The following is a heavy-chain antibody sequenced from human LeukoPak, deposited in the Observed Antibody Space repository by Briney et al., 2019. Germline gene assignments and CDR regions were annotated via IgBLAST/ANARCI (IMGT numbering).Heavy chain of an antibody. Sequence: PSQTLSLTCTVSGGSISSGGYYWSWIRQPAGKGLEWIGRIYTSGSTNYNPSLKSRVTISVDTSKNQFSLKLSSVTAADTAVYYCARGQWGEYGSGSYRYYYYYYYMDVWGKGTTVTISS. D-gene: IGHD3-10*01. CDR2: IYTSGST. CDR1: GGSISSGGYY. CDR3: ARGQWGEYGSGSYRYYYYYYYMDV. J-gene: IGHJ6*03. V-gene: IGHV4-61*02.